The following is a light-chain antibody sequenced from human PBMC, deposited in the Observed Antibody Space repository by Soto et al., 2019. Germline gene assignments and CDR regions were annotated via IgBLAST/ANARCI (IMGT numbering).Light chain of an antibody. V-gene: IGLV2-14*01. CDR1: TRDVGGYDY. CDR2: DVT. Sequence: QSVLTQPASVSGSPGQSITISCTGTTRDVGGYDYVSWYQQYPGKAPKLVIHDVTNRPSGVSNRFSGSKSGNTASLTISGLQAEDEADYYCSSYTRSNTHVFGGGTKLTVL. CDR3: SSYTRSNTHV. J-gene: IGLJ2*01.